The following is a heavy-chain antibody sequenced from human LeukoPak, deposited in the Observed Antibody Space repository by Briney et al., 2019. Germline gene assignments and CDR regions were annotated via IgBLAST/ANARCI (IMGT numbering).Heavy chain of an antibody. J-gene: IGHJ4*02. CDR1: GFTFSSYW. Sequence: PGGSLRLSCAASGFTFSSYWMSWVRQAPGKGLEWVANIKQDGSEKYYVGSVKGRFTISRDNAKNSLYLQMNSLRAEDTAVYYCARVGPNYDFWSGYYQGPYYFDYWGQGTLVTVSS. CDR3: ARVGPNYDFWSGYYQGPYYFDY. CDR2: IKQDGSEK. D-gene: IGHD3-3*01. V-gene: IGHV3-7*01.